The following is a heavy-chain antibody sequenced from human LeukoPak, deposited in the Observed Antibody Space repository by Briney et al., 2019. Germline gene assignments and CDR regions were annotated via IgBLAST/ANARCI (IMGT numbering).Heavy chain of an antibody. CDR3: AKDRALYYYDSSGYFDY. Sequence: GGSLRLSCAASGFTFDDYAMHWVRQAPGKGLEWVSYISSSGSTIYYADSVKDRFTISRDNSKNTLYLQMNSLRAEDTAVYYCAKDRALYYYDSSGYFDYWGQGTLVTVSS. J-gene: IGHJ4*02. V-gene: IGHV3-23*01. D-gene: IGHD3-22*01. CDR1: GFTFDDYA. CDR2: ISSSGSTI.